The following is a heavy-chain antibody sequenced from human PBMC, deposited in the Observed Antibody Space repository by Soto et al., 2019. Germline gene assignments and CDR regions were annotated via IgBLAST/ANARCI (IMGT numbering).Heavy chain of an antibody. CDR2: IIPIFGTA. CDR1: GGTFSSYA. J-gene: IGHJ3*02. CDR3: AREGDDSSGSDGVMDAFDI. Sequence: QVQLVQSGAEVKKPGSSVKVSCKASGGTFSSYAISWVRQAPGQGLEWMGGIIPIFGTANYAQKFQGRVTITADDSTSTAYMELSSLRSEDTAVYYCAREGDDSSGSDGVMDAFDIWGQGTMVTVSS. D-gene: IGHD3-22*01. V-gene: IGHV1-69*01.